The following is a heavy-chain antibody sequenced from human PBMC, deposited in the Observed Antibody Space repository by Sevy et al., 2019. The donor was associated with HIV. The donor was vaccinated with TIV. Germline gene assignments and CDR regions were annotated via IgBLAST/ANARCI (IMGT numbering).Heavy chain of an antibody. CDR2: INPRGGST. Sequence: ASVKVSCKASGYTFSNYYMHWVRQAPGQGLEWVGIINPRGGSTNYAQKFQGRVTMTRDTSTSTVYMELISLRSEDTAVYYCARDRSYYGSGSYGWFDPWGQGTLVTVSS. CDR3: ARDRSYYGSGSYGWFDP. V-gene: IGHV1-46*03. J-gene: IGHJ5*02. CDR1: GYTFSNYY. D-gene: IGHD3-10*01.